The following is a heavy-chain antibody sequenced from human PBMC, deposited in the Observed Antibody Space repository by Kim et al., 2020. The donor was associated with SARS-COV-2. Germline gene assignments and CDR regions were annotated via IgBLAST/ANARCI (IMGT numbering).Heavy chain of an antibody. V-gene: IGHV4-39*01. J-gene: IGHJ4*02. CDR2: IYYSGST. Sequence: SETLSLTCTVSGGSISSSSYYWGWIRQPPGKGLEWIGSIYYSGSTYYNPSLKSRVTISVDTSKNQFSLKLSSVTAADTAVYYCARRWGSWFRVFEYWGQGTLVTLSS. CDR3: ARRWGSWFRVFEY. D-gene: IGHD3-22*01. CDR1: GGSISSSSYY.